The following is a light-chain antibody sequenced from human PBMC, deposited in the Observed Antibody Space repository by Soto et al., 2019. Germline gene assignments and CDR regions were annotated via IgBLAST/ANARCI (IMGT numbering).Light chain of an antibody. CDR1: ESVHRN. Sequence: EMVMTQSPATQSVSPGERVTLSCRASESVHRNLAWYQQKPGQGPSLLIYYASTRATGVPDRFTGSGSGTEFTLTISSLQSEHFGVYHCQHYSNWPPTFGPGTKVEIK. J-gene: IGKJ3*01. V-gene: IGKV3-15*01. CDR2: YAS. CDR3: QHYSNWPPT.